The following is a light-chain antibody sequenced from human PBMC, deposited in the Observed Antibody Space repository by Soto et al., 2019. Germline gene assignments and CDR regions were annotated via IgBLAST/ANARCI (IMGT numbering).Light chain of an antibody. V-gene: IGKV4-1*01. CDR2: WAS. J-gene: IGKJ1*01. CDR1: RSVLYSSNNKNY. CDR3: QKYYSSPRT. Sequence: DIVMTQSPDSLAVSLGERATINCKSSRSVLYSSNNKNYLAWYQQKPGQPPKLLISWASTRESGVPDRFSGSGSGTDFTLTISSLQAEDVAVYYCQKYYSSPRTFCQGTKVEIK.